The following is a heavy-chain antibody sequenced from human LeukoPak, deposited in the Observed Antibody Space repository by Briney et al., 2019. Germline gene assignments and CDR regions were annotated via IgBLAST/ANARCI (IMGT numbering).Heavy chain of an antibody. CDR2: IWYDGSNK. Sequence: HPGGSLRLSCAASGFTFSSYGMHWVRQAPGKGLEWVAVIWYDGSNKYYADSVKGRFTISRDNSKNTLYLQMNSLRAEDTAVYYCARDSTNEWELHYWGQGTLVTVSS. J-gene: IGHJ4*02. CDR1: GFTFSSYG. D-gene: IGHD1-26*01. V-gene: IGHV3-33*01. CDR3: ARDSTNEWELHY.